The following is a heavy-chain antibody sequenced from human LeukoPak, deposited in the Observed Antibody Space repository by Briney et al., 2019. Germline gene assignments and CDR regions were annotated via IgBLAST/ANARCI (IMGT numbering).Heavy chain of an antibody. CDR1: GSTFSNYN. Sequence: PRGSLRLSCAASGSTFSNYNMNWVRQAPGKGPEWVSSISSSGTYIYYTDSVKGRFTISRDNAKNSLYLQMNSLSAEDTAMYYCGRGGSGSYFLDYWGQGTLVTVSS. J-gene: IGHJ4*02. CDR3: GRGGSGSYFLDY. CDR2: ISSSGTYI. D-gene: IGHD1-26*01. V-gene: IGHV3-21*01.